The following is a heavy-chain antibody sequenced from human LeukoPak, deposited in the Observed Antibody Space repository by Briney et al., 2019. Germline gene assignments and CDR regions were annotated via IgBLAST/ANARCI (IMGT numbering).Heavy chain of an antibody. J-gene: IGHJ4*01. V-gene: IGHV3-30*18. CDR2: ISYDGRRK. Sequence: GGSLRLSCAASGFSFSKYGMHWVRQVPGKGLEWEELISYDGRRKYYADSMKGRFTISRDNFKNTLNLQMNSLRAEDTAVYYCAKEGTSMAFDGDYFDYWGQGTLVTVSS. CDR3: AKEGTSMAFDGDYFDY. D-gene: IGHD1-1*01. CDR1: GFSFSKYG.